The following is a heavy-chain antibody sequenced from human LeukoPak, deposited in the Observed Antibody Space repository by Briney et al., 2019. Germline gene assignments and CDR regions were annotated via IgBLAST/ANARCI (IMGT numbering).Heavy chain of an antibody. Sequence: AGGSLRLSCAAYGFTFSVYWMHWVSQAPGKGRVWVSRINSDGSSTSYADSVKGRFTISRDNAKNTLYLQMNSLRAEDTAVYYCARAYSIDYWGQGTLVTVSS. CDR1: GFTFSVYW. CDR3: ARAYSIDY. D-gene: IGHD3-16*01. CDR2: INSDGSST. J-gene: IGHJ4*02. V-gene: IGHV3-74*01.